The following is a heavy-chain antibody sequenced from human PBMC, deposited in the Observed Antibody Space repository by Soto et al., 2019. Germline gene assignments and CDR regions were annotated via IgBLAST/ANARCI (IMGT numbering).Heavy chain of an antibody. Sequence: QVALVQSGAEVKKPGASVKVSCKMSGNTLAEMSIHWVRQSPGKGLEWLGGFDPEDGETIYSQSFQDRYNMTVDTSTETAYMELSSLRSGDTATYFCATDPYELQSGVVKDFWGQGTLVTVSS. J-gene: IGHJ4*02. CDR1: GNTLAEMS. D-gene: IGHD2-21*01. CDR2: FDPEDGET. CDR3: ATDPYELQSGVVKDF. V-gene: IGHV1-24*01.